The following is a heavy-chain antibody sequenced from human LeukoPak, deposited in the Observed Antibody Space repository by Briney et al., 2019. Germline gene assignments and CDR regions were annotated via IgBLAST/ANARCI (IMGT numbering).Heavy chain of an antibody. CDR1: GFTFSRNW. Sequence: GGSLRLSCAASGFTFSRNWMHWVRQAPGKGLVWVSRINSDGSITNYADSVKGRFTISRDNAKNALYLQMSSLRAEDTAVYYCAKIDAYWGQGTFVTVSS. CDR3: AKIDAY. V-gene: IGHV3-74*01. J-gene: IGHJ4*02. CDR2: INSDGSIT.